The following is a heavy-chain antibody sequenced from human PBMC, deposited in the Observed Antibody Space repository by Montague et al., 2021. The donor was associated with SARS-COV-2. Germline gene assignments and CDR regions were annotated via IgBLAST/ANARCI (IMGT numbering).Heavy chain of an antibody. CDR3: ARVGGNEYRSFDY. Sequence: SETLSLTCAVYGGSFSGYDWSWIRQSPGKGLEWIGEINHSGSTNYNPSLKSRVTVSVDTSNNQFSLNLSSVTAADTAVYYCARVGGNEYRSFDYWGQGSLVTVSS. CDR2: INHSGST. CDR1: GGSFSGYD. D-gene: IGHD1-1*01. V-gene: IGHV4-34*01. J-gene: IGHJ4*02.